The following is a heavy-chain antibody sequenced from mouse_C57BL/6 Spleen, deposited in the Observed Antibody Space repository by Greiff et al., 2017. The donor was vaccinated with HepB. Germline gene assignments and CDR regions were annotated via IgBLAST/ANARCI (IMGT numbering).Heavy chain of an antibody. CDR1: GYTFTSYW. CDR2: IDPSDSYT. J-gene: IGHJ1*03. V-gene: IGHV1-59*01. D-gene: IGHD1-1*02. Sequence: QVQLQQPGAELVRPGTSVKLSCKASGYTFTSYWMHWVKQRPGQGLEWIGVIDPSDSYTNYNQKFKGKATLTVDTSSSTAYMQLSSLTSEDSAVYYCAREGSYRDFDVWGTGTTVTVSS. CDR3: AREGSYRDFDV.